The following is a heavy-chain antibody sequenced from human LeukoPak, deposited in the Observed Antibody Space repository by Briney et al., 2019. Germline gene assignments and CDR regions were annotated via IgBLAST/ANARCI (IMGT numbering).Heavy chain of an antibody. D-gene: IGHD3-16*02. V-gene: IGHV4-39*07. CDR3: AREKLVYDCGSYRSFVY. CDR2: IYYSGNT. Sequence: SETLSLTCTVSDGSFSSSSFYWGWIRPPPGKGLEWIGSIYYSGNTYYNPSLESRLSISVDPSKNQFSLQLTSVTGADPAVYYFAREKLVYDCGSYRSFVYWGEGSLATVSS. J-gene: IGHJ4*02. CDR1: DGSFSSSSFY.